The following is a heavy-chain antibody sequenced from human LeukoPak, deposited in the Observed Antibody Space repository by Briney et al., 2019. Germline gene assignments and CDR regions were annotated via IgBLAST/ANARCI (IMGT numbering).Heavy chain of an antibody. D-gene: IGHD3-22*01. CDR3: ASGSDDSSGYYLDY. CDR2: ISSSGSTI. J-gene: IGHJ4*02. V-gene: IGHV3-48*03. Sequence: GGSLRLSCADSGFTFNNYEMNWVRQAPGKGLEWVSYISSSGSTIYYADSVKGRFTTSRDNAKNSLYLQMNGLRAEDTAVYYCASGSDDSSGYYLDYWGQGTLVTVSS. CDR1: GFTFNNYE.